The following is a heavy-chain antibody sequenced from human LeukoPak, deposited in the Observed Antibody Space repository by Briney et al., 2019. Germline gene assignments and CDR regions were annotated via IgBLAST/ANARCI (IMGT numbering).Heavy chain of an antibody. Sequence: GGSLRLSCAASGFTFSSYAMTWVRQAPGKGLEWVSAISGRGGSTYHADSVKGRFTISRDNSKNMLYLQMNSLRPEDTAVYYCAKDRCSGGSCYGFDYWGQGTLVTVSS. J-gene: IGHJ4*02. CDR2: ISGRGGST. V-gene: IGHV3-23*01. CDR1: GFTFSSYA. CDR3: AKDRCSGGSCYGFDY. D-gene: IGHD2-15*01.